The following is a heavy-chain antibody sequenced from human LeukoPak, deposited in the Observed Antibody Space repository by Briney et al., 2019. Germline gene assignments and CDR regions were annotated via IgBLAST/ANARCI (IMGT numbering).Heavy chain of an antibody. CDR2: INPNSDGT. J-gene: IGHJ6*03. Sequence: GASVKVSCKASGYTFTGYFMHWVRQAPGQGLDWMARINPNSDGTNYAQKFQGRVTMTRDTSISTAYMELSRLRSDDTAVYYCARSYGDYGNHYYYMDVWGKGTTVTVSS. CDR3: ARSYGDYGNHYYYMDV. D-gene: IGHD4-17*01. V-gene: IGHV1-2*06. CDR1: GYTFTGYF.